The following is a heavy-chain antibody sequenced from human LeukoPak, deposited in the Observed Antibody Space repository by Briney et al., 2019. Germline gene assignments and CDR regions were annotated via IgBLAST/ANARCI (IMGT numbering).Heavy chain of an antibody. V-gene: IGHV3-21*01. J-gene: IGHJ3*02. CDR3: ARDPPPTSDAFDI. CDR1: GFTFSSYS. CDR2: ISSSSSYI. Sequence: GGSLRLSCAASGFTFSSYSMNWVCQAPGKGLEWVSSISSSSSYIYYADSVKGRFTISRDNAKNSLYLQMNSLRAEDTAVYYCARDPPPTSDAFDIWGQGTTVTVSS.